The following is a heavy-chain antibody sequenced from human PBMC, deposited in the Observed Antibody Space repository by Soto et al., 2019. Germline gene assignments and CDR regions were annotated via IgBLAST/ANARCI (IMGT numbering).Heavy chain of an antibody. D-gene: IGHD6-13*01. CDR3: AKAWVFSSNWHLDS. Sequence: EVQLLESGGGLAQPGGSLRLSCTASGFTFSSYGSYAMNWVRQAPGKGLEWVSSISGSGDKTDYADSVKGRFTISRDYSKNTVSLQMNSLRAEDTAMYYCAKAWVFSSNWHLDSWGQGTLITVSS. V-gene: IGHV3-23*01. CDR1: GFTFSSYGSYA. J-gene: IGHJ4*02. CDR2: ISGSGDKT.